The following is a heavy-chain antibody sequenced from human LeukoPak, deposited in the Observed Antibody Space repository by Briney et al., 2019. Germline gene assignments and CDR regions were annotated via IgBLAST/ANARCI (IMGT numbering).Heavy chain of an antibody. V-gene: IGHV3-7*01. CDR3: ARAGERQYYYGSGSSDY. CDR2: IKQDGIEK. CDR1: GFTLSNHW. J-gene: IGHJ4*02. D-gene: IGHD3-10*01. Sequence: GGSLRLSCAASGFTLSNHWMIWVRQAPGKGLECVANIKQDGIEKYYLDSVKGRFTISRDDAKNSLYLQMNSLRAEDTAVYYCARAGERQYYYGSGSSDYWGQGTLVTVSS.